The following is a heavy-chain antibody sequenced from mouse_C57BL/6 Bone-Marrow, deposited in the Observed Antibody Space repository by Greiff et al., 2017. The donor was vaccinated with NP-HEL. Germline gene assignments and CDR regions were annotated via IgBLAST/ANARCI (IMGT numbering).Heavy chain of an antibody. CDR2: FHPYNDDT. V-gene: IGHV1-47*01. CDR1: GYTFTTYP. J-gene: IGHJ4*01. CDR3: ARRRDDASYYYAMDY. D-gene: IGHD2-3*01. Sequence: VQLQQSGAELVKPGASVKLSCKASGYTFTTYPIEWMKQNHGKSLEWIGNFHPYNDDTKYNEKFKGKATLTVEKSSSTVYLELSRLTSDDSAVYYGARRRDDASYYYAMDYWGQGTSVTVSS.